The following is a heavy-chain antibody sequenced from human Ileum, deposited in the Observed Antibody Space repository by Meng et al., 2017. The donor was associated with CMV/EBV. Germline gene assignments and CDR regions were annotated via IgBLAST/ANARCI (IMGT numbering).Heavy chain of an antibody. CDR3: ARNYYDSGPFQY. V-gene: IGHV2-5*02. CDR2: IYWDDDK. CDR1: GFSLSVSGLG. J-gene: IGHJ4*01. Sequence: QITLKESGPTLVKPTQTLTLTCTFSGFSLSVSGLGVGWIRQPPGKALEWLALIYWDDDKRYSPSLKTRLTITKDTPKNQVVLTMTNMDPVDTATYYCARNYYDSGPFQYWGQGTLVTVSS. D-gene: IGHD3-22*01.